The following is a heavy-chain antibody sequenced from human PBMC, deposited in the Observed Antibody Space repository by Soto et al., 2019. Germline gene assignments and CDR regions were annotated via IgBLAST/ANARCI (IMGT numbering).Heavy chain of an antibody. CDR1: GNTFTNYW. CDR3: ARFHSAYDYVFRHLDY. CDR2: IYPGDSDT. V-gene: IGHV5-51*01. J-gene: IGHJ4*02. D-gene: IGHD3-16*01. Sequence: GESLKISCKGSGNTFTNYWIGWVRQMPGKALEWMGIIYPGDSDTRYSPSFQGQVTISADRSISTAYLQWNSLKASDTAMYYCARFHSAYDYVFRHLDYWGQGTLVTVYS.